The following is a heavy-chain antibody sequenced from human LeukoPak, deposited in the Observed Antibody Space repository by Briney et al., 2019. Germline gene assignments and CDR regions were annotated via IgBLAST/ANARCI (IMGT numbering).Heavy chain of an antibody. Sequence: NPGESLKISCKGSGYSFTSYWIGWVRQMPGKGLEWMGIIYPGDSDSRYSPSFQGQVTISADKSISTAYLQWSSLKASDTAMYYCARQYYDFWSGYPNWFDPWGQGTLATVSS. V-gene: IGHV5-51*01. CDR1: GYSFTSYW. CDR2: IYPGDSDS. D-gene: IGHD3-3*01. J-gene: IGHJ5*02. CDR3: ARQYYDFWSGYPNWFDP.